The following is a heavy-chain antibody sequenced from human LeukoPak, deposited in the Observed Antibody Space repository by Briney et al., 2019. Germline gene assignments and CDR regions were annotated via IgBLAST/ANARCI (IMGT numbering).Heavy chain of an antibody. D-gene: IGHD6-13*01. CDR1: GGTFSSNA. Sequence: SSVTASCKASGGTFSSNAISWVRQAPGQGREWMGGIMPIFATSNYAQKFQARDTITADKSTGTAYMELGSLRSEDTAVYYCARDSGYNSNWHHDVFDIWGQGTMVTVSS. J-gene: IGHJ3*02. CDR2: IMPIFATS. CDR3: ARDSGYNSNWHHDVFDI. V-gene: IGHV1-69*06.